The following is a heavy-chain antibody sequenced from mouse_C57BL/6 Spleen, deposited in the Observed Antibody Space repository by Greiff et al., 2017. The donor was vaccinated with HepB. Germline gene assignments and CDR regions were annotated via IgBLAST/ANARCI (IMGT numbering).Heavy chain of an antibody. J-gene: IGHJ2*01. Sequence: QVQLQHPGAELVRPGSSVKLSCKASGYTFTSYWMDWVKQRPGQGLEWIGNIYPSDSETHYNQKFKDKATLTVDKSSSTAYMQLSSLTSEDSAVYYCARLGYYGSVSRFDYWGQGTTLTVSS. V-gene: IGHV1-61*01. CDR1: GYTFTSYW. D-gene: IGHD1-1*01. CDR3: ARLGYYGSVSRFDY. CDR2: IYPSDSET.